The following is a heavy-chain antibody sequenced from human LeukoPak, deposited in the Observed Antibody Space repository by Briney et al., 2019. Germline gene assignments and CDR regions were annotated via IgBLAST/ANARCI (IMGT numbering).Heavy chain of an antibody. CDR3: AKDGSLGAADYYFDY. V-gene: IGHV3-23*01. J-gene: IGHJ4*02. Sequence: GGSLRLSCAASGFTFSGSAMIWVRQAPGKGLEWVSAISDSGANTYYADSVKGRFTISRDNSKNTLYLQMDSLRPEDTAVYYCAKDGSLGAADYYFDYWGQGTLVTVSS. CDR1: GFTFSGSA. D-gene: IGHD6-13*01. CDR2: ISDSGANT.